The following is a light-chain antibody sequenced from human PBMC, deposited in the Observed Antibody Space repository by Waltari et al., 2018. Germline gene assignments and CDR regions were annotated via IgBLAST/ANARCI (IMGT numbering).Light chain of an antibody. J-gene: IGKJ2*03. CDR2: GAS. CDR1: QSVGIN. V-gene: IGKV3-15*01. CDR3: QQHNNFPYS. Sequence: EIVMTQSPATLSVSPGERATLSCRASQSVGINLAWYQHKPGQVPRLFIYGASTRATGFPARFSGSGSGTEFTLTISSLQSEDFATYYCQQHNNFPYSLGQGTRLEIK.